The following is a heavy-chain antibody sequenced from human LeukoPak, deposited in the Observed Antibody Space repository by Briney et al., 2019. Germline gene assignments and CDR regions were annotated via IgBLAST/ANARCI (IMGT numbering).Heavy chain of an antibody. V-gene: IGHV1-69*05. Sequence: SVKVSCKASGGTFSSYAIRWVRQAPGQGLEWMGGIIPIFGTANYAQKFQGRVTITTDESTSTAYMELSSLRSEDTAVYYCARVGSEGGSGSWYCYDYMDVWGKGTTVTVSS. CDR1: GGTFSSYA. D-gene: IGHD3-10*01. J-gene: IGHJ6*03. CDR2: IIPIFGTA. CDR3: ARVGSEGGSGSWYCYDYMDV.